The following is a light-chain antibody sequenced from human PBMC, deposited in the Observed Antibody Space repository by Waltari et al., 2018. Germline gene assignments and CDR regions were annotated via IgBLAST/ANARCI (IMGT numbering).Light chain of an antibody. CDR2: TAA. Sequence: DIQLTQSPSFLSASVGDRVTITCRASQGINSYLAWYQQKPGKAPKLLIYTAANFQSGVPSRFSGSGSGTDFTLTITSLQPEDFATYYCQQSYSSPYTFGQGTKVETK. V-gene: IGKV1-39*01. J-gene: IGKJ2*01. CDR3: QQSYSSPYT. CDR1: QGINSY.